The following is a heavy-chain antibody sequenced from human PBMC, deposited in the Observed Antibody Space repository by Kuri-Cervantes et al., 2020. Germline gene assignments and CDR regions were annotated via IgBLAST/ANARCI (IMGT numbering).Heavy chain of an antibody. J-gene: IGHJ4*02. CDR3: ARGDFMTILN. V-gene: IGHV3-30*01. Sequence: GESLKISCAASGFTFNTYAMHWVRQAPGKGLEWVAVMSFDGSNKYYADSVKGRFTISRDNSKNTLYLQMNSLRAEDTAVYYCARGDFMTILNWGQGTLVTVSS. CDR2: MSFDGSNK. CDR1: GFTFNTYA. D-gene: IGHD4/OR15-4a*01.